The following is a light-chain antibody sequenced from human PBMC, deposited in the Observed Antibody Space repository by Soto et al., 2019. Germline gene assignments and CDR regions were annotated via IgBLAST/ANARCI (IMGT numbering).Light chain of an antibody. CDR3: QQYGSSPSIT. V-gene: IGKV3-20*01. CDR2: GAS. Sequence: EIVLTQSPGTLSLSPGERATLSCRASQSVSSSYLAWYQQKPGQAPRLLIYGASSSATGIPDRSSGSGSGTDSTLTISRLEPEDFAVYYCQQYGSSPSITFGQGTRLEIK. CDR1: QSVSSSY. J-gene: IGKJ5*01.